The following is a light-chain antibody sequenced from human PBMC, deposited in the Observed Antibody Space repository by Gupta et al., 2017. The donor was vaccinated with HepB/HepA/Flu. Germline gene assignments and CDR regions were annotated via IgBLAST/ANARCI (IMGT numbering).Light chain of an antibody. CDR2: WAF. J-gene: IGKJ5*01. CDR1: QSLLSSSDNRNY. CDR3: QQYYKIPT. V-gene: IGKV4-1*01. Sequence: FVLPQSPDSLAVSLGERATINCKSSQSLLSSSDNRNYLGWYQHKPGQPPKLLISWAFTRESGVPDRFSGSGSGTDFTLTISSLQAEDVAIYYCQQYYKIPTFGQGTRLDIK.